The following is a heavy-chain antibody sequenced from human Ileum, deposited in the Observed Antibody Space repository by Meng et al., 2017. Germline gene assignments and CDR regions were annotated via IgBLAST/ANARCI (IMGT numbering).Heavy chain of an antibody. J-gene: IGHJ5*02. D-gene: IGHD2-15*01. V-gene: IGHV1-69*10. Sequence: QVQLVQSGAEVKYPGCSVTVSCKASGGAFSSSAIGWLRQAPGRGLEWMGGIIPILNASTYAQNFKGRVTLSADMATTTVYMELSSLTSDDTAVYFCARDCSGGGCFDPWGQGTLVTVSS. CDR1: GGAFSSSA. CDR3: ARDCSGGGCFDP. CDR2: IIPILNAS.